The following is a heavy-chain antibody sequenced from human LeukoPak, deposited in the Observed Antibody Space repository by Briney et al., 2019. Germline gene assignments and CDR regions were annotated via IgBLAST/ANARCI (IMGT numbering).Heavy chain of an antibody. V-gene: IGHV4-30-2*01. J-gene: IGHJ4*02. D-gene: IGHD3-16*02. CDR3: ARAADYDYVWGSYRSPSTLDY. CDR1: GGFISSGGYS. Sequence: SQTLSLTCAVSGGFISSGGYSWSWIRQPPGKGLEWIGYIYHSGSTYYNPSLKSRVTISVDRSKNQFSLKLSSVTAADTAVYYCARAADYDYVWGSYRSPSTLDYWGQGTLVTVSS. CDR2: IYHSGST.